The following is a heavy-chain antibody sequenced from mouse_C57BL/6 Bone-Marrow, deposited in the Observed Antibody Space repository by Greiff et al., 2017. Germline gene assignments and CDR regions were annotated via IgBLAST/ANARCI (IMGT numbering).Heavy chain of an antibody. D-gene: IGHD1-1*01. CDR2: INPSNGGT. CDR3: ARGGFTTVVATRY. CDR1: GYTFTSYW. Sequence: QVQLQQSGTELVKPGASVKLSCKASGYTFTSYWMHWVKQRPGQGLEWIGNINPSNGGTNYNEKFKSKATLTVDKSSSTAYMQLSSLTSEDSAVYYCARGGFTTVVATRYGGQGTTLTVSS. J-gene: IGHJ2*01. V-gene: IGHV1-53*01.